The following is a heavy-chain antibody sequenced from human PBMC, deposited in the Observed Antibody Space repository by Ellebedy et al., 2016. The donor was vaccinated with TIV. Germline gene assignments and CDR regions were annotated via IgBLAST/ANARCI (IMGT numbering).Heavy chain of an antibody. Sequence: GGSLSLSXVASGFTFRSHGIYWVRQAPGQGLEVVAVISSDGSNKYYADSVKGRFTISRDNSKNTLYLQMNSLRTDDMAVYYCARGGSSGSSDYWGQGTLVTVSS. J-gene: IGHJ4*02. CDR3: ARGGSSGSSDY. CDR2: ISSDGSNK. D-gene: IGHD3-10*01. V-gene: IGHV3-30*03. CDR1: GFTFRSHG.